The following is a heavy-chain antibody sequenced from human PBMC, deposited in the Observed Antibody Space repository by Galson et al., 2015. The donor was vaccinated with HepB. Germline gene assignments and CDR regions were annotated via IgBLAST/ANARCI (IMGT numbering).Heavy chain of an antibody. V-gene: IGHV5-51*03. Sequence: QSGAEVKKPGESLKISCKGSGYSFTSYWIGWVRQMPGKGLEWMGIIYPGDSDTRYSPSFQGQVTIPADKSISTAYLQWSSLKASDTAMYYCARGAKDFGVVHAFAIGGQGTMVTASS. J-gene: IGHJ3*02. CDR2: IYPGDSDT. CDR1: GYSFTSYW. D-gene: IGHD3-3*01. CDR3: ARGAKDFGVVHAFAI.